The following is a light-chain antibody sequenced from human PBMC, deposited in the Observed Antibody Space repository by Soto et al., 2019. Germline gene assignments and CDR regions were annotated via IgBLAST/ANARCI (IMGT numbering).Light chain of an antibody. CDR3: QQRDIWPWT. CDR1: QGISSY. CDR2: AAS. Sequence: AIRMTQSPSSLSASTGDRVTITCRASQGISSYLAWYQQKPGKAPKPLIYAASTLQSGVPSRFSGSGSGTDFTLAISSLEPEDFAVYYCQQRDIWPWTFGQGTKVDIK. J-gene: IGKJ1*01. V-gene: IGKV1-8*01.